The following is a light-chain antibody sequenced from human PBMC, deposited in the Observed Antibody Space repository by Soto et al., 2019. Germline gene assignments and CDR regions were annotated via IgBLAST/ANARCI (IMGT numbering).Light chain of an antibody. CDR3: QQSYSTPRT. CDR2: EAS. Sequence: DIQMTQSPSTLSASVGDRATITCRASQSISSWLAWYQQTPRTAPKLLIYEASSLESGVPSRFSGSGSGTDFPLTISRLQPEDFATYYCQQSYSTPRTFGQGTRLEIK. J-gene: IGKJ5*01. V-gene: IGKV1-5*01. CDR1: QSISSW.